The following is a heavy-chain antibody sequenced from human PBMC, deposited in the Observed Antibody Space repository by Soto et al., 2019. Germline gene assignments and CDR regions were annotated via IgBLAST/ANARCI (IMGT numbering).Heavy chain of an antibody. CDR2: ISWNSGSI. V-gene: IGHV3-9*01. CDR3: AKDGSYYYYGMDV. D-gene: IGHD2-15*01. J-gene: IGHJ6*02. CDR1: GFTFDDYA. Sequence: GGSLRLSCAASGFTFDDYAMHWVRQAPGKGLEWVSGISWNSGSIGYADSVKGRFTISRDNAKNSLYLQMNSLRAEDTALYYCAKDGSYYYYGMDVWGQGTTVTVS.